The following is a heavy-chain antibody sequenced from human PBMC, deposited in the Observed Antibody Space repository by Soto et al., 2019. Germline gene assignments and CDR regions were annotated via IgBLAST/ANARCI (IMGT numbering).Heavy chain of an antibody. CDR3: ASVPAAYNMDV. J-gene: IGHJ6*03. CDR1: GGSISSSSYY. V-gene: IGHV4-39*01. CDR2: IYYSGST. D-gene: IGHD2-2*01. Sequence: SETLSLTCTVSGGSISSSSYYWGWIRQPPGKGLEWIGSIYYSGSTYYNPSLKSRVTISVDTSKNQFSLKLSSVTAADTAVYYCASVPAAYNMDVWGKGSTVTVSS.